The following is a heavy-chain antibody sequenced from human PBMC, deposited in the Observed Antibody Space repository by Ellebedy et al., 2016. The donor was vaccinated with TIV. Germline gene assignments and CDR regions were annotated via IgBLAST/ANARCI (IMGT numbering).Heavy chain of an antibody. V-gene: IGHV1-18*01. Sequence: ASVKVSXXASGYIFSSHGVSWVRQAPGQGLEWMGWISVYNGHTTYAQKFQGRVSMTTDTSTNTAYMELRSLRSDDTGVYYCVRMGELARGSGPTNYYYFGMDVWGQGTTVTVSS. J-gene: IGHJ6*02. D-gene: IGHD3-16*01. CDR3: VRMGELARGSGPTNYYYFGMDV. CDR2: ISVYNGHT. CDR1: GYIFSSHG.